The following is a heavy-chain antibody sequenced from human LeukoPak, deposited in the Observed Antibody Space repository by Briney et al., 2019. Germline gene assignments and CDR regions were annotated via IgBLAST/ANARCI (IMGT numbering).Heavy chain of an antibody. V-gene: IGHV1-18*01. J-gene: IGHJ5*01. Sequence: ASVKVSCKASGYTFSNYGVAWVRQAPGQGLEWMGWISVYNGDTKYAQKFQGRVTITTDTSASIAYMELRTLRSDDTAVYYCARDAELLRSSGWYGSYWFDSWGQGTLVTVSS. CDR1: GYTFSNYG. CDR3: ARDAELLRSSGWYGSYWFDS. D-gene: IGHD6-19*01. CDR2: ISVYNGDT.